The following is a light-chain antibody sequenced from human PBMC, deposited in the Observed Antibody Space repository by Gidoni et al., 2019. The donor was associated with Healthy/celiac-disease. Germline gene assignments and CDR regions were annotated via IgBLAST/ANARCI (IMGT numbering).Light chain of an antibody. J-gene: IGKJ1*01. CDR1: QSVSSN. Sequence: EIVMTQSPATLSVSPGARATLSCRASQSVSSNLAWYQQKPGQAPRLLIYGASTRATGIPDRFSGSGSGTEFTLTISSLQSEDFAVYYCQQYNNWPRTFGQGTKVEIK. CDR3: QQYNNWPRT. V-gene: IGKV3-15*01. CDR2: GAS.